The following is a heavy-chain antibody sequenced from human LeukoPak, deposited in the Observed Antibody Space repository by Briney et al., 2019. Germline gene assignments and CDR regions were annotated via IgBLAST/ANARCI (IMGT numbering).Heavy chain of an antibody. CDR1: GGSISSSSYY. CDR3: ASTVGYSYGYPSEYFQH. Sequence: SETLSLTCTVSGGSISSSSYYWGWIRQPPGKGLEWIGSIYYSGSTYYNPSLKSRVTISVDTSKNQFSLKLSSVTAADTAVYYCASTVGYSYGYPSEYFQHWGQGTLVTVSS. D-gene: IGHD5-18*01. V-gene: IGHV4-39*01. CDR2: IYYSGST. J-gene: IGHJ1*01.